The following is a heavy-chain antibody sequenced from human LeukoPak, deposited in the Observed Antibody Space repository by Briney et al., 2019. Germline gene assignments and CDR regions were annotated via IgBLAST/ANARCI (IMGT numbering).Heavy chain of an antibody. D-gene: IGHD3-10*01. CDR1: GFTFSSYA. Sequence: GGSLTLSCAASGFTFSSYAMSWVRPAAEKGLXXXXXXSGSGGSTYYADSVKGRFTISRDNSKNTLYLQMNSLRAEDTAVYYWARLRFGELGDWFDPWGQGTLVTVSS. CDR3: ARLRFGELGDWFDP. J-gene: IGHJ5*02. CDR2: XSGSGGST. V-gene: IGHV3-23*01.